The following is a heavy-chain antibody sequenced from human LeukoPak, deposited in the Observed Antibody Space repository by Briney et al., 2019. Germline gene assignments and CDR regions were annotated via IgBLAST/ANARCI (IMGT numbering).Heavy chain of an antibody. CDR3: AKDGGDGYNYGYYYYYMDV. CDR2: INWNGGST. V-gene: IGHV3-20*04. CDR1: GFTFDDYG. Sequence: PGGSLRLSCAASGFTFDDYGMSWVRQAPGKGLEWVSGINWNGGSTGYADSVKGRFTISRDNAKNSLYLQMNSLRAEDTALYYCAKDGGDGYNYGYYYYYMDVWGKGTTVTVSS. J-gene: IGHJ6*03. D-gene: IGHD5-24*01.